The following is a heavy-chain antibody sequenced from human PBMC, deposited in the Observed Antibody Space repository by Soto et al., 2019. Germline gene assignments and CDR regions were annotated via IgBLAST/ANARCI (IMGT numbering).Heavy chain of an antibody. D-gene: IGHD3-22*01. CDR1: GFTFSVAW. Sequence: EVQLVESGGGLVKPGGSLRLSCAASGFTFSVAWIYWVRQAPGKGLEWVGRIKSKKDGETTDYAAPVKGRFTISRDDSENTLYLQMNSLKSEDTAVYYCTTDGGYRDSRAYYSCCQWGQGTLVTVSS. CDR2: IKSKKDGETT. V-gene: IGHV3-15*01. CDR3: TTDGGYRDSRAYYSCCQ. J-gene: IGHJ4*02.